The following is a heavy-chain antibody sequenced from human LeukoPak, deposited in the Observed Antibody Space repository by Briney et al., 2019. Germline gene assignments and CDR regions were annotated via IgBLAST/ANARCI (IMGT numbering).Heavy chain of an antibody. V-gene: IGHV3-30-3*01. J-gene: IGHJ4*02. CDR1: GFTFSYYT. CDR3: ARVLNYYDSSGYYFSY. CDR2: ISYDGSNK. Sequence: GGSLRLSCAASGFTFSYYTMHWVRQAPGKGLEWVAVISYDGSNKYYADSVKGRFTISRDNSKNTLYLQMNSLRAKDTAVYYCARVLNYYDSSGYYFSYWGQGTLVTVSS. D-gene: IGHD3-22*01.